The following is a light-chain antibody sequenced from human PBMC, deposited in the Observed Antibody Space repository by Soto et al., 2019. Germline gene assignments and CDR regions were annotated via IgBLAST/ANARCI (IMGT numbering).Light chain of an antibody. V-gene: IGLV2-14*01. CDR2: EVT. J-gene: IGLJ1*01. CDR1: SSDVGSYNY. Sequence: QSALTQPASVSGSPGQSITVSCAGTSSDVGSYNYVSWYQQHPGKAPKVMIYEVTNRPSGVSDRFSGSKSGNTASLTISGLLAEDEADYYCSSYTSSSTYVFGTGTKVTVL. CDR3: SSYTSSSTYV.